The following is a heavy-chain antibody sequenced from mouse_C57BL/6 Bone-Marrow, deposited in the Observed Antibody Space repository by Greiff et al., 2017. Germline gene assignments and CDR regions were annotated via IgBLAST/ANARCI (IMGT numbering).Heavy chain of an antibody. J-gene: IGHJ4*01. CDR1: GFNIKNTY. Sequence: EVKLQQSVAELVRPGASVKLSCTASGFNIKNTYMHWVKQRPEQGLEWIGRIDPANGNTKYAPKFQGKATITADTSSNTAYLQLSSLTSEDTAIYYCASYYGSSHRYCAMDYWGQGTSVTVSS. V-gene: IGHV14-3*01. CDR3: ASYYGSSHRYCAMDY. D-gene: IGHD1-1*01. CDR2: IDPANGNT.